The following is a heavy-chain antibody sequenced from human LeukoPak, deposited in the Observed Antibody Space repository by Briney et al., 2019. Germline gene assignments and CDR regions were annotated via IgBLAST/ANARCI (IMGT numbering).Heavy chain of an antibody. J-gene: IGHJ4*02. D-gene: IGHD2-21*01. CDR3: AKFLPTHIVVANYYFDY. Sequence: GGSLRLSCAASGFTFSSYAMSWVRQAPGKGLEWVSAISGSGGSTYYADSAKGRFTISRDNSKNTLYLQMNSLRAEDTAVYYCAKFLPTHIVVANYYFDYWGQETLVTVSS. CDR1: GFTFSSYA. CDR2: ISGSGGST. V-gene: IGHV3-23*01.